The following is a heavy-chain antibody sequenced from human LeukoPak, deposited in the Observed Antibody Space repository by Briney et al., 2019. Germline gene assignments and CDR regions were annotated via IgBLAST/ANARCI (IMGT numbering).Heavy chain of an antibody. CDR3: AKDLTGTTTYYMDV. V-gene: IGHV3-30*18. CDR1: GFTFSNYW. J-gene: IGHJ6*03. D-gene: IGHD1-7*01. Sequence: GGSLRLSCAASGFTFSNYWMSWVRQAPGKGLEWVAVISYDGSNKYYADSVKGRFTISRDNSKNTLYLQMNSLRAEDTAVYYCAKDLTGTTTYYMDVWGKGTTVTVSS. CDR2: ISYDGSNK.